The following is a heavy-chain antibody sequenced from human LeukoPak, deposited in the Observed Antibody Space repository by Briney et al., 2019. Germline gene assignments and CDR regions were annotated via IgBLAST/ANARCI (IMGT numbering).Heavy chain of an antibody. D-gene: IGHD1-26*01. Sequence: ASVKVSCKASGYTFTSNDINWVRQATGQGLEWMGWMNPNSGNTGYAQKFQGRLTMTRNTSISTAYMELSSLRSDDTAVYYCARGKVGVDWCFDIWGRGTLVSVSS. CDR3: ARGKVGVDWCFDI. CDR2: MNPNSGNT. J-gene: IGHJ2*01. V-gene: IGHV1-8*01. CDR1: GYTFTSND.